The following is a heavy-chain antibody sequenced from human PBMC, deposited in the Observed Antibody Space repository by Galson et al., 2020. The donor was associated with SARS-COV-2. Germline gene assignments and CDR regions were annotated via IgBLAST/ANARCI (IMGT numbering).Heavy chain of an antibody. V-gene: IGHV3-9*01. D-gene: IGHD1-26*01. CDR2: ISWNSGSI. Sequence: SLKISCAASGFTFDDYAMHWVRQAPGKGLEWVSGISWNSGSIGYADSVKGRFTISRDNAKNSLYLQMNSLRAEDTALYYCAKVGKVGYYSNWFDPWGQGTLVTVSS. J-gene: IGHJ5*02. CDR1: GFTFDDYA. CDR3: AKVGKVGYYSNWFDP.